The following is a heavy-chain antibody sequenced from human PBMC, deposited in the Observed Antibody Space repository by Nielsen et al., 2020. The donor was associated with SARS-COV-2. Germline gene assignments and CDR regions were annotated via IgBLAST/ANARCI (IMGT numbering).Heavy chain of an antibody. CDR1: EFTFSKYG. V-gene: IGHV3-74*01. CDR2: INSDGSRT. CDR3: VRVRDDGYYYDTGPFDH. Sequence: GESLKISCAASEFTFSKYGMNWVRQAPGKGLAWVAHINSDGSRTTYADSVKGRFAISRDNTANTLYLQMNSLRADDAAVYYCVRVRDDGYYYDTGPFDHWGQGTLVTVSS. J-gene: IGHJ4*02. D-gene: IGHD3-22*01.